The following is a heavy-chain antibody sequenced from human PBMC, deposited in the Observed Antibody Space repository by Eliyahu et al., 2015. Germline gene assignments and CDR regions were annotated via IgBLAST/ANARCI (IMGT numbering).Heavy chain of an antibody. D-gene: IGHD6-25*01. V-gene: IGHV3-21*06. J-gene: IGHJ4*02. Sequence: EVQLVESGGGLVKPGGSLRLSCAASGFTFSVYSMNWVRQAPGKGLEWVSAISSDGRFIYYADSVRRRFTISRDNAKNSVYLQMDSLTAEDTAVYYCSRLLEGRPDYWGQGTLVTVSS. CDR2: ISSDGRFI. CDR3: SRLLEGRPDY. CDR1: GFTFSVYS.